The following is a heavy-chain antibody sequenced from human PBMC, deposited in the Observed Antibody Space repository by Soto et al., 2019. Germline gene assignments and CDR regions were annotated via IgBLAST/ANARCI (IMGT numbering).Heavy chain of an antibody. J-gene: IGHJ5*02. V-gene: IGHV1-8*01. CDR3: ARMATFGSLNWFDP. Sequence: ASVKVSCKASGYSFTNNDVAWVRQATGQGLEWMGWMNPGSGDTGYAQKFQGRVTMTRDISIATAYMELSSLRSDDTAIYYCARMATFGSLNWFDPWGQGTLVTVSS. CDR1: GYSFTNND. D-gene: IGHD3-16*01. CDR2: MNPGSGDT.